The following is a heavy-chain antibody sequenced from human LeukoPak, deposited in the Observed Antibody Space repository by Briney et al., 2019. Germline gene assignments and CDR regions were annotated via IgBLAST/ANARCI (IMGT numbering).Heavy chain of an antibody. CDR2: ISYDGSNK. Sequence: GRSLRLSCAASGFTFSSYGMPWVRQAPGKGLEWVAVISYDGSNKYYADSVKGRFTISRDNSKNTLYLQMNSLRAEDTAVYYCAKEGGYDFWSGYYQADYWGQGTLVTVSS. CDR1: GFTFSSYG. J-gene: IGHJ4*02. CDR3: AKEGGYDFWSGYYQADY. D-gene: IGHD3-3*01. V-gene: IGHV3-30*18.